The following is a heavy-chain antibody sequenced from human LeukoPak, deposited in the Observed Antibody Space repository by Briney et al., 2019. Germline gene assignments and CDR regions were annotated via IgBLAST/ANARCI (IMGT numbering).Heavy chain of an antibody. CDR2: ISYDGSNK. CDR3: AKARRYCSSTSCPVGNY. Sequence: GRSLRLSCAASGFTFSSYAMHWVRQAPGKGLEWVAVISYDGSNKYYADSVKGRFTISRDNSKNTLYLQMNSLRAEDTAVYYCAKARRYCSSTSCPVGNYWSQGTLVTVSS. CDR1: GFTFSSYA. V-gene: IGHV3-30-3*01. J-gene: IGHJ4*02. D-gene: IGHD2-2*01.